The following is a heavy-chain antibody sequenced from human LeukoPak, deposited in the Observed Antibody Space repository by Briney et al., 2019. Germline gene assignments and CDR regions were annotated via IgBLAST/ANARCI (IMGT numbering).Heavy chain of an antibody. CDR2: IYPRDGST. V-gene: IGHV1-46*01. CDR3: ARDQEGFDY. Sequence: ASVTVSCKASGYTFTSQYIHWVRQAPGQGLEWMGMIYPRDGSTSYAQKFQGRVTVTRDTSTSTVHMELSGLRSEDTAVYYCARDQEGFDYWGQGTLVTVSS. J-gene: IGHJ4*02. CDR1: GYTFTSQY.